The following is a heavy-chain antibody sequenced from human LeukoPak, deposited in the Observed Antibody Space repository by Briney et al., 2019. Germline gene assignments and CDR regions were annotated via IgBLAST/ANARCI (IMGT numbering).Heavy chain of an antibody. V-gene: IGHV1-18*01. CDR2: ISTYNGNT. CDR3: ARDHVITSGWPSRIGY. CDR1: GYTFTSYS. J-gene: IGHJ4*02. Sequence: ASVKVSCKASGYTFTSYSISWVRQAPGQGLEWMGWISTYNGNTNYAQELQGRVTMTTDTSTSTAYMELRSLRSDDTAVYYCARDHVITSGWPSRIGYWGQGTLVTVSS. D-gene: IGHD6-19*01.